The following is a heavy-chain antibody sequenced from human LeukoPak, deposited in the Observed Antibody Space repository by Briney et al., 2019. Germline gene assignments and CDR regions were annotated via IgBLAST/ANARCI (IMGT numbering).Heavy chain of an antibody. Sequence: PSETLSLTCTVPGGSISSYYWSWIRQPPGKGLEWIGYIYYSGSTNYNPSLKSRVTISVDTSKNQFSLKLSSVTAADTAVYYCARAKGLPTYNWFDPWGQGTLVTVSS. V-gene: IGHV4-59*01. J-gene: IGHJ5*02. D-gene: IGHD4-11*01. CDR3: ARAKGLPTYNWFDP. CDR1: GGSISSYY. CDR2: IYYSGST.